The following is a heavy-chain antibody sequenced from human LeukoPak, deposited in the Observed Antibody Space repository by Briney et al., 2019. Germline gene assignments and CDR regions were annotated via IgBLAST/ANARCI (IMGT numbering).Heavy chain of an antibody. CDR2: IYYSGST. CDR1: GFTFSNYA. Sequence: GSLRLSCAGSGFTFSNYAMSWVRRAPGKGLEWIGSIYYSGSTYYNPSLRSRVTISVDTSKNQFSLKLSSVTAADTAVYYCARHLIAVAGTGSVFDIWGQGTTVTVSS. D-gene: IGHD6-19*01. V-gene: IGHV4-39*01. CDR3: ARHLIAVAGTGSVFDI. J-gene: IGHJ3*02.